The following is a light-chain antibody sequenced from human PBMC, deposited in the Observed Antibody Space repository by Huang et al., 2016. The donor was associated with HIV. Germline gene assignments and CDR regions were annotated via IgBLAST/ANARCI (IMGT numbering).Light chain of an antibody. CDR1: QSVRDSY. CDR2: GTC. CDR3: QHYGSA. Sequence: EVVLTQSPGTLSLSPGERATLSCRASQSVRDSYTSRYQHKPGQAPRLLMYGTCGRAAGIPDRFSGSGSGTDFTLTISRLEPEDSAVYYCQHYGSAFGQGTKVEIK. J-gene: IGKJ1*01. V-gene: IGKV3-20*01.